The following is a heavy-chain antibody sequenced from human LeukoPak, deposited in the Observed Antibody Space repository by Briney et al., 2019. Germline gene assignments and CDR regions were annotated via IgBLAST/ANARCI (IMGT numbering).Heavy chain of an antibody. J-gene: IGHJ6*02. CDR1: GFTFDDYA. V-gene: IGHV3-9*01. CDR2: ISWNGGSI. D-gene: IGHD6-13*01. CDR3: AKDMSDSSYYYGMDV. Sequence: AGGSLRLSCAASGFTFDDYAMHWVRQAPGKGLEWVSGISWNGGSIGYADSVKGRFTIPRDNAKNSLYLQMNSLRAEDTALYYCAKDMSDSSYYYGMDVWGQGTTVTVSS.